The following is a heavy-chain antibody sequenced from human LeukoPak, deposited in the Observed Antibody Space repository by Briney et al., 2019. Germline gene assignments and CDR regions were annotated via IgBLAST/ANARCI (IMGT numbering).Heavy chain of an antibody. CDR2: ISYDGSNK. J-gene: IGHJ4*02. D-gene: IGHD3-10*01. CDR3: ARDYGSGLTKGYYLDY. V-gene: IGHV3-30*04. CDR1: GFSFSSNA. Sequence: GGSLRLSCAASGFSFSSNAIHWVRQDPGKGLEWVGMISYDGSNKFYGDSVKGRFTISRDNSKNTLYLHMNSLRPEDTAVYYCARDYGSGLTKGYYLDYWGQGTLVTVSS.